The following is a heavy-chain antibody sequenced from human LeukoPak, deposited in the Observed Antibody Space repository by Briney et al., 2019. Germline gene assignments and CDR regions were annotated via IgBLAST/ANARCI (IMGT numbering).Heavy chain of an antibody. V-gene: IGHV3-23*01. CDR1: GFTFSSYA. J-gene: IGHJ4*02. D-gene: IGHD2-2*02. CDR2: ISGSGDST. CDR3: AKGRGFTSTSCYNY. Sequence: GSLSLSCAASGFTFSSYAMSWVRQAPGKGLEWVSPISGSGDSTYYADSVKGRFTISRDNSKNTLYLQMNSLRAEDTAVYYCAKGRGFTSTSCYNYWGQGTLVTVSS.